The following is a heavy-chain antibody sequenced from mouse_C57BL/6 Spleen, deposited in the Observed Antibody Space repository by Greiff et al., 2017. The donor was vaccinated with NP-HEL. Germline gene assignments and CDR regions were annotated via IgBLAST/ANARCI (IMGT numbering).Heavy chain of an antibody. D-gene: IGHD1-1*01. J-gene: IGHJ4*01. CDR1: GFNFKNTY. Sequence: VQLKQSVAELVRPGASVKLSCTASGFNFKNTYMHWVKQSPEQGLEWIGRIDPANGNTKYAPKFQGKATITADTSTNTAYLQLSSLTSEDTAIDYGARWGHTTVVADAMDDWGQGTSVTVSS. V-gene: IGHV14-3*01. CDR3: ARWGHTTVVADAMDD. CDR2: IDPANGNT.